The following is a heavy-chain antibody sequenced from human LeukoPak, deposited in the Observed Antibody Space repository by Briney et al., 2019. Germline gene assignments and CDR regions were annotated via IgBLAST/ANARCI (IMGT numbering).Heavy chain of an antibody. Sequence: GGSLRLSCSVSGFTFSSYVMHWVRQAPGRGLESVSGISNNGGDTYYADSVKGRFTISRDNSENTLYLQMSSLRPEDTAVYYCMNPNHYGSGRWGQGTLVTVSS. CDR2: ISNNGGDT. V-gene: IGHV3-64D*06. J-gene: IGHJ4*02. D-gene: IGHD3-10*01. CDR3: MNPNHYGSGR. CDR1: GFTFSSYV.